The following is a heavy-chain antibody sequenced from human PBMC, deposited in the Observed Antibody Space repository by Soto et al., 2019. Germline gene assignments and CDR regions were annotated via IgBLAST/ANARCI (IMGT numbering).Heavy chain of an antibody. CDR3: ANEFLSGTYFYDAFDI. CDR1: GFTFGTYA. CDR2: ISSNAFST. J-gene: IGHJ3*02. D-gene: IGHD3-3*01. Sequence: EVQVLESGGGLVQPGGSLRLSCVASGFTFGTYAMNWVRQAPGKGLEWVSSISSNAFSTYYADSVKGRFTISRDNSKNILYLQMNSLRAEETAVYHCANEFLSGTYFYDAFDIWGQGTMVTVSS. V-gene: IGHV3-23*01.